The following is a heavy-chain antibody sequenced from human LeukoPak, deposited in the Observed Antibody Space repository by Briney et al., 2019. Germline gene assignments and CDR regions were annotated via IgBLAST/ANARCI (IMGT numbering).Heavy chain of an antibody. V-gene: IGHV3-66*01. CDR1: GFTVSSNY. J-gene: IGHJ4*02. D-gene: IGHD3-22*01. Sequence: GGSLRLSCAASGFTVSSNYMSWVRQAPGKGLEWVSVIYSGGSTYHADSVKGRFTISRDNSKNTLYLQMNSLRAEDTAVYYCARERGDSSGYYPYYFDYWGQGTLVTVSS. CDR2: IYSGGST. CDR3: ARERGDSSGYYPYYFDY.